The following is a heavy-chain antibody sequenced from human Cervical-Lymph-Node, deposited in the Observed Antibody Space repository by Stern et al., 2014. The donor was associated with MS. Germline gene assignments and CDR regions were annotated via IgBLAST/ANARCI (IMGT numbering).Heavy chain of an antibody. CDR1: GYTFTSYY. J-gene: IGHJ3*02. D-gene: IGHD2-15*01. V-gene: IGHV1-46*01. Sequence: QVQLVQSGAEVKKPGASVKVSCKASGYTFTSYYMHWVRQAPGQGLEWMGIINPSGGSTSYAQKFQGRVTMTRDTSTSTVYMELSSLRSEDTAVYYCAREGQRIVSRSAFDIWGQGTMVTVSS. CDR3: AREGQRIVSRSAFDI. CDR2: INPSGGST.